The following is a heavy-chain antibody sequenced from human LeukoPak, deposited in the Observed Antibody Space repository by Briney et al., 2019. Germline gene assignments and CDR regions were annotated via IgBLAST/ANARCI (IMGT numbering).Heavy chain of an antibody. CDR2: IYSDGRT. CDR3: ARLNSYSSGWYFDY. CDR1: GFTVSSNY. Sequence: GSLRLSCAASGFTVSSNYMSWVRQAPGKGLEWVSVIYSDGRTYYADSVKGRFTILRDNSKNTLYLQMNSLRAEDTAVYYCARLNSYSSGWYFDYWGQGTLVTVSS. J-gene: IGHJ4*02. D-gene: IGHD6-19*01. V-gene: IGHV3-53*05.